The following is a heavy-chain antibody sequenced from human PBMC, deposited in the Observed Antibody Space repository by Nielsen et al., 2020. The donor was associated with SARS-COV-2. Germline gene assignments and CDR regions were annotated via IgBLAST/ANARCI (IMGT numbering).Heavy chain of an antibody. CDR3: AKEGYSSGWSYFDY. J-gene: IGHJ4*02. CDR1: GFTFSSYG. V-gene: IGHV3-33*06. D-gene: IGHD6-19*01. Sequence: GGSLRLSCAASGFTFSSYGMHWVRQAPGKGLEWVAVIWYDGSNKYYADSVKGRFTISRDNSKNTLYLQMNSLRAEDTAVYYCAKEGYSSGWSYFDYWGQGTLVTVSS. CDR2: IWYDGSNK.